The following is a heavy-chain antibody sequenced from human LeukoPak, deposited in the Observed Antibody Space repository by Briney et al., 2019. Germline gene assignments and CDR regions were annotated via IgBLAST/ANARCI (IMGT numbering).Heavy chain of an antibody. D-gene: IGHD4-17*01. CDR2: IRYDGSDK. CDR1: GFTFSSYG. J-gene: IGHJ5*02. Sequence: GGSLRLSCAASGFTFSSYGMHWVRQAPGKGLEWVAFIRYDGSDKYYADSVKGRFTVSRDNSKNTLYLQVNSLRAEDTAVYYCAEGTSMTTPRGNWFDPWGQGTLVTVSS. CDR3: AEGTSMTTPRGNWFDP. V-gene: IGHV3-30*02.